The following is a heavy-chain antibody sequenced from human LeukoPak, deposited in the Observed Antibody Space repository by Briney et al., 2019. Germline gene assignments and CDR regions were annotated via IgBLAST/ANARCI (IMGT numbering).Heavy chain of an antibody. J-gene: IGHJ3*02. CDR1: GYSIRSGHY. V-gene: IGHV4-38-2*02. CDR3: AKSNGYGLVDI. D-gene: IGHD3-10*01. CDR2: IYHSGST. Sequence: SETLSLTCTVSGYSIRSGHYWGWIRQPPGKGLEWIGNIYHSGSTYYNPSLKSRVTISVDTSRNQFSLKLNSVTAADTAVYYCAKSNGYGLVDIWGQGTMVTVSS.